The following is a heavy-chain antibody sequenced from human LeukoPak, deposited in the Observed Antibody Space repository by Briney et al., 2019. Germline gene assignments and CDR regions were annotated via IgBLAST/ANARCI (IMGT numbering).Heavy chain of an antibody. J-gene: IGHJ4*02. Sequence: ASVKVSCKASGYTFTSYDINWVRQAPGQGLEWMGWISAYNGNTYYAQKFQGRVTMTTDTSTSTAYMELRSLRSDDTAVYYCARSGTQYSSGWYGGYWGQGTLVTVSS. CDR3: ARSGTQYSSGWYGGY. CDR2: ISAYNGNT. V-gene: IGHV1-18*01. CDR1: GYTFTSYD. D-gene: IGHD6-19*01.